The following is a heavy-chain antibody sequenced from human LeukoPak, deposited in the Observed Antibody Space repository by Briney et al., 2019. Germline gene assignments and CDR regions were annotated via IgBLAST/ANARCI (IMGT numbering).Heavy chain of an antibody. CDR3: ATALRFLEWLSPRAFDI. V-gene: IGHV1-18*01. D-gene: IGHD3-3*01. CDR1: GYTFTSYG. J-gene: IGHJ3*02. CDR2: ISAYNGNT. Sequence: ASVKVSCKASGYTFTSYGISWVRQAPGQGLEWMGWISAYNGNTNYAQKLQGRVTMTTDTSTSTAYMELRSLRSDDTAVYYCATALRFLEWLSPRAFDIWGQGTMVTVSS.